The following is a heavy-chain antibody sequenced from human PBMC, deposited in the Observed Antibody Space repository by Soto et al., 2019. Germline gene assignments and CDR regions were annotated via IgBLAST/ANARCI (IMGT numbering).Heavy chain of an antibody. J-gene: IGHJ6*02. CDR1: GDSVSSDSAA. D-gene: IGHD6-19*01. CDR3: VRSRVFIAVTSVTNYYYYYGMDV. CDR2: AYYRSKWYI. Sequence: PSQTLSLTCAISGDSVSSDSAAWNWIRQSPSRGLEWLGRAYYRSKWYIEYAPSVNSRITINPDTSKNQLSLQLISVNPEDTAVYYCVRSRVFIAVTSVTNYYYYYGMDVWGQGTTVTSP. V-gene: IGHV6-1*01.